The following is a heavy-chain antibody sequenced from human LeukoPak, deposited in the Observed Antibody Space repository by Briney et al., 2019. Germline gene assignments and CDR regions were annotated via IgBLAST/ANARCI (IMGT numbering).Heavy chain of an antibody. CDR1: GGSISSYY. CDR2: IYNSGST. V-gene: IGHV4-59*01. CDR3: ARRPTVTTFFDY. Sequence: SETLSLTCTVSGGSISSYYWSWIRQPPGKGLEWIGYIYNSGSTNYNPSLKSRVTISVDSSKNQFSLKLSSVTAADTAVYYCARRPTVTTFFDYWGQGTLVTVSS. J-gene: IGHJ4*02. D-gene: IGHD4-17*01.